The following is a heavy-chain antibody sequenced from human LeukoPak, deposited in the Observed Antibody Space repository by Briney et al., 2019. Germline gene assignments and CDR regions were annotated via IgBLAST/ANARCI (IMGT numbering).Heavy chain of an antibody. Sequence: SETLSLTCTVSGGSISSSSYYWSWIRQPPGKGLEWIGYIYYSGSTNYNPSLKSRVTISVDTSKNQFSLELSSVTAADTAVYYCARATITYSSSWHHPIDAFDIWGQGTMVTVSS. D-gene: IGHD6-13*01. CDR2: IYYSGST. CDR3: ARATITYSSSWHHPIDAFDI. CDR1: GGSISSSSYY. J-gene: IGHJ3*02. V-gene: IGHV4-61*01.